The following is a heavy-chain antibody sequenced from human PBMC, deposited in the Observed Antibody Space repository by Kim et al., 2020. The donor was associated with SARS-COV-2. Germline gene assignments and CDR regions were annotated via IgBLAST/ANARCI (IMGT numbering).Heavy chain of an antibody. J-gene: IGHJ6*02. CDR2: ISSSSSYT. Sequence: GGSLRLSCAASGFTFSDYYMSWIRQAPGKGLEWVSYISSSSSYTNYADSVKGRFTISRDNAKNSLYLQMNSLRAEDPAVYYCARVGYDYVWGRYRDYYYYYGMDVWGQGTTVTVSS. CDR3: ARVGYDYVWGRYRDYYYYYGMDV. CDR1: GFTFSDYY. V-gene: IGHV3-11*05. D-gene: IGHD3-16*02.